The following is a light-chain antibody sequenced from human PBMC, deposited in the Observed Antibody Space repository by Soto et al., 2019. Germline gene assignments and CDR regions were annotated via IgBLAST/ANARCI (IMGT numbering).Light chain of an antibody. CDR1: QSISSW. CDR2: KAS. J-gene: IGKJ4*01. Sequence: DIQMTQSPSTLSASVGDRVTIACRASQSISSWLAWYQQKPGKAPKLLIYKASSLESGVPSRFRGSGSGTEFNLSISSLQPDDFATYYCQQYNSNLVTFGGGTKVEFK. CDR3: QQYNSNLVT. V-gene: IGKV1-5*03.